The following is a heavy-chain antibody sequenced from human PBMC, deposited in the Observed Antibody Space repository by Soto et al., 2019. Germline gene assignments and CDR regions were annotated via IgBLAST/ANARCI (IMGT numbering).Heavy chain of an antibody. Sequence: QVQLVQSGAEVKKPGSSVKVSCKASGGTFSSYTISWVRQAPGQGLEWMGRIIPNLGIANYAQKFQGRVTSTADKSTSTAYTEPGSPRSEDTAGYYCARDSTNTAGYWGQGTLVTVSS. J-gene: IGHJ4*02. CDR1: GGTFSSYT. D-gene: IGHD6-19*01. CDR2: IIPNLGIA. V-gene: IGHV1-69*08. CDR3: ARDSTNTAGY.